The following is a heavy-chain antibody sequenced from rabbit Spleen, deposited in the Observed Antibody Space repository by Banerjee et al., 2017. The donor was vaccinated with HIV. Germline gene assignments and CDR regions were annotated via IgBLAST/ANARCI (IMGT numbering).Heavy chain of an antibody. V-gene: IGHV1S7*01. J-gene: IGHJ2*01. D-gene: IGHD2-1*01. CDR3: ARTDYADSDAFDP. Sequence: QLKESGGGLVQPGGSLKLSCKASGFDFNSYYMSWVRQAPGKGLEWIGYIDPIFGSTYYASWVNGRFTISSHNAQNTLYLQLNSLTAADTATYFCARTDYADSDAFDPWGQGTLVTVS. CDR1: GFDFNSYY. CDR2: IDPIFGST.